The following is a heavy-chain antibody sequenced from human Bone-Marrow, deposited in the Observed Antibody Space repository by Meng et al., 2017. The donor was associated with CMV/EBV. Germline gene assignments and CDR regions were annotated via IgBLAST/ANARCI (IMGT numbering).Heavy chain of an antibody. D-gene: IGHD6-13*01. CDR2: ISGSGGST. CDR3: AKAPTAGPDY. CDR1: GGSISSGGYY. Sequence: EPLSLTCTVSGGSISSGGYYWSWVRQAPGKGLEWVSAISGSGGSTYYADSVKGRFTISRDNSKNTLYLQMNSLRAEDTAVYYCAKAPTAGPDYWGQGTLVTVSS. V-gene: IGHV3-23*01. J-gene: IGHJ4*02.